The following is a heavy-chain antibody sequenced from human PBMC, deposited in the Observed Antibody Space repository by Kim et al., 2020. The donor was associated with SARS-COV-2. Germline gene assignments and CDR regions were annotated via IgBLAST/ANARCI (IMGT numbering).Heavy chain of an antibody. V-gene: IGHV3-21*01. J-gene: IGHJ4*01. CDR2: INSGSSYI. D-gene: IGHD3-9*01. Sequence: GGSLRLSCAASGVSFSSYSMNWVRQAPGKGLEWVSSINSGSSYIYNADSVKGRFTISRDNAKNSLYLQMNSLRAEDTAVYYCARRVNYDILIGPKLLYYFDYWGQGTLVTVSS. CDR1: GVSFSSYS. CDR3: ARRVNYDILIGPKLLYYFDY.